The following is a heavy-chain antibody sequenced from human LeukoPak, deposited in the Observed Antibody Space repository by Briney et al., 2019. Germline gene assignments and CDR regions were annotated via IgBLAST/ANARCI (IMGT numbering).Heavy chain of an antibody. CDR3: ARFNLGWFDP. V-gene: IGHV3-48*01. CDR1: GFTFNNYA. CDR2: ISSGVTTR. J-gene: IGHJ5*02. Sequence: PGESLRFSCAGSGFTFNNYAMNWVRQAPGKGLEWISYISSGVTTRYYADSVKGRFTISRDDAKNSLYLQMNSLRAEDTAVYYCARFNLGWFDPWGQGTLVTVSS. D-gene: IGHD1-14*01.